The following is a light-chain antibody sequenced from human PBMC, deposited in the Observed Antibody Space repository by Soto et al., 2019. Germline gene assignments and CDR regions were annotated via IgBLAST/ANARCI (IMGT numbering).Light chain of an antibody. CDR3: GTWHGSLSGMV. CDR1: SANIGNNY. CDR2: DNN. J-gene: IGLJ2*01. V-gene: IGLV1-51*01. Sequence: QSVLTQPPSVSAAPGQKVTISCSGSSANIGNNYLSWYQQLPGTAPKLLIYDNNKRASGIPYRFSATKSGTSATLGITGLQTGDEADYYCGTWHGSLSGMVFGGGTKLTVL.